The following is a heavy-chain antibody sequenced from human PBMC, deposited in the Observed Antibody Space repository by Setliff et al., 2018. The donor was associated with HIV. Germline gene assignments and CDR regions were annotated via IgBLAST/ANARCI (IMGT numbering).Heavy chain of an antibody. CDR3: ARDHCSSSGCYEYSYYGMDV. Sequence: LSLTCAVSGYSISSGYYWGWIRQPPGKGLEWIGSIYHSGSTYYNPSLMSRVTISVDTSKNQFSLKLRSVTAADTAVYYCARDHCSSSGCYEYSYYGMDVWGQGTTVTVSS. CDR1: GYSISSGYY. CDR2: IYHSGST. V-gene: IGHV4-38-2*02. D-gene: IGHD2-2*01. J-gene: IGHJ6*02.